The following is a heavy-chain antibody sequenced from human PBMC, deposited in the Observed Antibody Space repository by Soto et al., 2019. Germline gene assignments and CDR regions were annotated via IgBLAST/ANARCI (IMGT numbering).Heavy chain of an antibody. J-gene: IGHJ4*02. CDR1: GFTFSSYA. V-gene: IGHV3-64*01. CDR3: ASGGSSLNFDS. Sequence: GGSLRLSCAASGFTFSSYAMHWVRQAPGKGLEYVSVISSNGGSTYYANSVKGRFTISRDNSKNTLYLQMNSLRAEDTAVYYCASGGSSLNFDSWGQGTLVTVSS. D-gene: IGHD6-6*01. CDR2: ISSNGGST.